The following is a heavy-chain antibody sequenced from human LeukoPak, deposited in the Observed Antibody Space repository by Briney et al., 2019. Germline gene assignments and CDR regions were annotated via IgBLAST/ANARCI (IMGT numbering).Heavy chain of an antibody. Sequence: SETLSLTCTVSGGSISSYYWSWIRHPAAKGLERIGRIYTSGSTNYNPSLKSRVPISVDTSKNKFSLKLSSVTAADTAVYYCARGAVLGAFDYWGQGTLLTVSS. V-gene: IGHV4-4*07. CDR3: ARGAVLGAFDY. CDR1: GGSISSYY. J-gene: IGHJ4*02. D-gene: IGHD1-26*01. CDR2: IYTSGST.